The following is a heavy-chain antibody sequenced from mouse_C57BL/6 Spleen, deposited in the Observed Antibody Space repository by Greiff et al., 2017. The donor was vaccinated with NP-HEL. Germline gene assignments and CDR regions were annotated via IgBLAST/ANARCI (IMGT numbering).Heavy chain of an antibody. D-gene: IGHD3-1*01. V-gene: IGHV1-55*01. CDR3: AKGDRGYDEYYFDY. CDR2: IYPGSGST. J-gene: IGHJ2*01. Sequence: QVQLQQSGAELVKPGASVKMSCKASGYTFTSYWITWVKQRPGQGLEWIGDIYPGSGSTNYNEKFKSKATLTVDTSSSTAYMQLSSLTSEDSAVYYCAKGDRGYDEYYFDYWGQGTTLTVSS. CDR1: GYTFTSYW.